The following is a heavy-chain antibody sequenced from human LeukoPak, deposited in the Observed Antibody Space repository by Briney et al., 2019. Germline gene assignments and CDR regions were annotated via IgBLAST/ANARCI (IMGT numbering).Heavy chain of an antibody. V-gene: IGHV3-21*01. CDR2: ISSSSSYI. J-gene: IGHJ4*02. D-gene: IGHD3-10*01. CDR1: GFTFSSYS. Sequence: GGSLRLSCAASGFTFSSYSMNWVRQAPGKGMEWVSSISSSSSYIYYADSVKGRFTISRDNAKNSLYLQMNSLRAEDTAVYYCARGLRGVIQLPADYWGQGTLVTVSS. CDR3: ARGLRGVIQLPADY.